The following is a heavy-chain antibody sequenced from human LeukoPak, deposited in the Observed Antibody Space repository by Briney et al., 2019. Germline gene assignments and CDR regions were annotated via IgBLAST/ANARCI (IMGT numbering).Heavy chain of an antibody. Sequence: KPSETLSLTCAVYGGSFSGYYWSWIRQPPGKGLEWIGEINHSGSTNYNPSLKSRVTISVDTFKNQFSLKLSSVTAADTAVYYCARGRGTPVAPLTWGQGTLVTVSS. CDR2: INHSGST. D-gene: IGHD4-23*01. J-gene: IGHJ5*02. CDR1: GGSFSGYY. V-gene: IGHV4-34*01. CDR3: ARGRGTPVAPLT.